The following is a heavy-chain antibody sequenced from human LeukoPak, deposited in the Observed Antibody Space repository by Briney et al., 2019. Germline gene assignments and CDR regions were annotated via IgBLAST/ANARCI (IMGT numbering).Heavy chain of an antibody. Sequence: RSSETLSLTCSVSGVSISSGSNYWGWIRQPPGKTLEWIGSIYSRGNTYYNPSLKSRVIILIDTAKNHFSLNLSSVTAADTAVSYCARSDGYGLVGIWGQGTMVTVSS. J-gene: IGHJ3*02. D-gene: IGHD3-10*01. V-gene: IGHV4-39*07. CDR2: IYSRGNT. CDR1: GVSISSGSNY. CDR3: ARSDGYGLVGI.